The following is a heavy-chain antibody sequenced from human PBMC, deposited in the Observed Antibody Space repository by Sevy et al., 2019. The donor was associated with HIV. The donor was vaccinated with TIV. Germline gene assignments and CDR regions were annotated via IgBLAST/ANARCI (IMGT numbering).Heavy chain of an antibody. Sequence: GGSLRLSCAASGFTFSDYYINWIRQAPGNGLEWVSCISSRGSTIYYADSVKGRFTISRDNAKNSLYLQMNSLRAEDTAVYYCARGGGDAFDIWGLGTMVTVSS. V-gene: IGHV3-11*04. CDR3: ARGGGDAFDI. CDR1: GFTFSDYY. J-gene: IGHJ3*02. CDR2: ISSRGSTI.